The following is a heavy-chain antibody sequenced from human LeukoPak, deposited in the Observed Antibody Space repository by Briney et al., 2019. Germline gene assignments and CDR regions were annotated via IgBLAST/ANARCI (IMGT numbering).Heavy chain of an antibody. V-gene: IGHV1-18*01. Sequence: GASVKVSCKASGYTFTSYGISWVRQAPGQGLEWMGWISAYNGNTNYAQKLQGRVTMTTDTSTSTAYMDLSSLRSEDTAVYYCATEVVGYGDVHYFDSWGQGTLVTVSS. CDR2: ISAYNGNT. CDR1: GYTFTSYG. J-gene: IGHJ4*02. D-gene: IGHD4-17*01. CDR3: ATEVVGYGDVHYFDS.